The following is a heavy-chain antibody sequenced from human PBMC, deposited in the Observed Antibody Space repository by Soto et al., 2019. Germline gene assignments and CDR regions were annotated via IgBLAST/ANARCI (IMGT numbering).Heavy chain of an antibody. V-gene: IGHV3-7*01. CDR2: IKQNGSDK. D-gene: IGHD4-17*01. CDR3: ARNRDYAFDY. Sequence: GGSLRLSCAASGFTFSNYWMSWVRQAPGKGLEWVAIIKQNGSDKFYVDSVKGRFTISRDNAKNSLYLQMNSLRTEDAAVYYCARNRDYAFDYWGRGTLVTVSS. J-gene: IGHJ4*02. CDR1: GFTFSNYW.